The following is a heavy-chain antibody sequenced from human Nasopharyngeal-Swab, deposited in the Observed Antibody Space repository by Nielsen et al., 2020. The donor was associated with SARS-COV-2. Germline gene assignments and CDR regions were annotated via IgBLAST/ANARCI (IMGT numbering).Heavy chain of an antibody. CDR1: GFIFSASA. J-gene: IGHJ4*02. CDR3: TTDFYFDY. CDR2: IGDKDQNYAT. V-gene: IGHV3-73*01. Sequence: GESLKISCAASGFIFSASAIHWVRQASGKGLEWVGRIGDKDQNYATTYGASVQGRFTISSDDSKNTAFLQIDSLKTEDTALYYCTTDFYFDYWGQGTLVTVSS.